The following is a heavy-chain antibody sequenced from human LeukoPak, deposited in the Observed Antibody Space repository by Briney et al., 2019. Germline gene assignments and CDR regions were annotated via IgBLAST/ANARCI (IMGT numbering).Heavy chain of an antibody. CDR2: IYIGGKT. Sequence: GGSLRLSCAASGFTVSAKYMSWVRQAPGKGLEWVSLIYIGGKTDYADSVKGRFTISRDNSKNTLYLQMNSLRAEDTAVYYCAKDRGVGELLLIDYWGQGTLVTVSS. J-gene: IGHJ4*02. CDR3: AKDRGVGELLLIDY. D-gene: IGHD3-10*01. V-gene: IGHV3-53*01. CDR1: GFTVSAKY.